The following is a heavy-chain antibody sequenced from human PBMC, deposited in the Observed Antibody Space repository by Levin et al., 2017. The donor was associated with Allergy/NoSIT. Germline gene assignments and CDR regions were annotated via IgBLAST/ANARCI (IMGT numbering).Heavy chain of an antibody. J-gene: IGHJ4*02. CDR3: ARAPGTHYDFWSGYYPTYYFDY. Sequence: SCTVSGGSISSYYWSWIRQPPGKGLEWIGYIYYSGSTNYNPSLKSRVTISVDTSKNQFSLKLSSVTAADTAVYYCARAPGTHYDFWSGYYPTYYFDYWGQGTLVTVSS. CDR1: GGSISSYY. D-gene: IGHD3-3*01. V-gene: IGHV4-59*01. CDR2: IYYSGST.